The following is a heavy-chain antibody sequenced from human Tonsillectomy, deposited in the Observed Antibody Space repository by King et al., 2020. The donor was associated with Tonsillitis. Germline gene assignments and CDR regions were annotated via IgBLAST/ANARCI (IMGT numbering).Heavy chain of an antibody. CDR1: GFSFNSYS. Sequence: VQLVESGGGLVQPGGSLRLSCATSGFSFNSYSINWVRQAPGKGLEWISYISPRSGGRHYADSVQGRFTISTDNAKNSLYLHLNSLRVEDTALYYCARDLDWSFDYWGQGTLVTVSS. CDR3: ARDLDWSFDY. V-gene: IGHV3-48*01. J-gene: IGHJ4*02. D-gene: IGHD3/OR15-3a*01. CDR2: ISPRSGGR.